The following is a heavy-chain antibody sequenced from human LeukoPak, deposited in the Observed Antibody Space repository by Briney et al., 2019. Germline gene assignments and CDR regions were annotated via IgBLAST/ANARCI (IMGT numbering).Heavy chain of an antibody. D-gene: IGHD2-8*01. V-gene: IGHV5-51*01. CDR2: IYPGDSDT. J-gene: IGHJ5*02. Sequence: GESLKHSCKGSGYSFTNYWIDWVRQMPGKGLEWMGIIYPGDSDTRYSPSFQGQVTISADKSISTAYLQWSSLKASDTAMYYCARRDIVLRWFDPWGQGTLVTVSS. CDR3: ARRDIVLRWFDP. CDR1: GYSFTNYW.